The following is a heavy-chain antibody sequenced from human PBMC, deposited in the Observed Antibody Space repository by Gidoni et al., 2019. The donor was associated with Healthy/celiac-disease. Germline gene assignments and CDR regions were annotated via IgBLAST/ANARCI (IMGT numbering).Heavy chain of an antibody. CDR3: ARDRVDAGWNYVDY. CDR1: GCSIRSYY. CDR2: IYYSGST. V-gene: IGHV4-59*01. D-gene: IGHD6-19*01. J-gene: IGHJ4*02. Sequence: QVQLQESGPGLVKPSETLSLTCTVSGCSIRSYYWSWLRQPPGKGLEWIGYIYYSGSTNYNPSLKSRVTISVDTSKNQFSLKLSSVTAADTAVYYCARDRVDAGWNYVDYWGQGTLVTVSS.